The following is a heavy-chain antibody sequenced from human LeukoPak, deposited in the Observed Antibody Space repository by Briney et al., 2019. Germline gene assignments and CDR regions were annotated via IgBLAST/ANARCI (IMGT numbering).Heavy chain of an antibody. CDR2: IYSGGST. J-gene: IGHJ4*02. CDR1: GFTFSSNY. CDR3: ARGRPNYYFDC. D-gene: IGHD4/OR15-4a*01. V-gene: IGHV3-66*01. Sequence: PGGSLRLSCAASGFTFSSNYMSWVRQAPGKGLEGVSVIYSGGSTHYPDSVKGRFTISRDNSRNTLYLQMNSLRAEDTAVYYCARGRPNYYFDCWGQGTLVTVSS.